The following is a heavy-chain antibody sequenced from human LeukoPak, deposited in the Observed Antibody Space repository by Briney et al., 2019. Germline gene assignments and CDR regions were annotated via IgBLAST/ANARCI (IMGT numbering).Heavy chain of an antibody. CDR1: GYTFTGYY. CDR2: INPNSGGT. CDR3: ARGYLLWVSEFPQRYFDY. V-gene: IGHV1-2*02. Sequence: ASVKVSCKSSGYTFTGYYMHWVRQAPGQGLDWMGWINPNSGGTNYAQNFPGRVTMTRDTSISTAYMELSRLISDDTAVYYCARGYLLWVSEFPQRYFDYWGQGTLVTVSS. J-gene: IGHJ4*02. D-gene: IGHD3-10*01.